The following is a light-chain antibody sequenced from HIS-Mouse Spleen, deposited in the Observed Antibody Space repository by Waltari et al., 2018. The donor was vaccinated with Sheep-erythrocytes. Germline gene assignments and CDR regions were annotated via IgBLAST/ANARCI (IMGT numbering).Light chain of an antibody. V-gene: IGLV2-11*01. CDR3: CSYAGSYNHV. J-gene: IGLJ1*01. Sequence: QSALTQPRSVSGSPGQSVTISCTGTSSDVGGYNYVPRYQQHPGKAPNLMIYDVSKRPSGVPDRFSGSKSGNTASLTISGLQAEDEADYYCCSYAGSYNHVFATGTKVTVL. CDR1: SSDVGGYNY. CDR2: DVS.